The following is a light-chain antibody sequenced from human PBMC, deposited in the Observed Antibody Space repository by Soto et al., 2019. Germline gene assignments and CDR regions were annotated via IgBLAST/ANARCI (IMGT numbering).Light chain of an antibody. CDR1: QGISGW. V-gene: IGKV1-5*03. CDR2: KAS. CDR3: EQYGAYPWT. J-gene: IGKJ1*01. Sequence: DIQMTQSPSTLSASVGDRVTITCRASQGISGWLAWHQQKPGKAPKILIYKASSLDSGVPSRISGSGSGTEFTLTISSLQPDDFATYYCEQYGAYPWTFGQGTKVEIK.